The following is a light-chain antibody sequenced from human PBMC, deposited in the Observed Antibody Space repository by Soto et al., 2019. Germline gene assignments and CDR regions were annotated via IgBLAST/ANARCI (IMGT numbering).Light chain of an antibody. CDR1: SRDVGGYNC. Sequence: QSALTQPPSASGSPGQSVTISCTGTSRDVGGYNCVSWYQQYPGKAPKLMTYEVSKRPSGVPDRFSGSKSGNTASLTVSGLQAEDEADYFCSSYAGSNTVVFGGGTKLTVL. CDR2: EVS. V-gene: IGLV2-8*01. J-gene: IGLJ2*01. CDR3: SSYAGSNTVV.